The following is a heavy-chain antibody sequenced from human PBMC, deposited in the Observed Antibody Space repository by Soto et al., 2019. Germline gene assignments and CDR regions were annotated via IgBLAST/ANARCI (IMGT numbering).Heavy chain of an antibody. CDR3: AKPPPRHFDWLSDFDY. Sequence: GGSLRLSCAASGFTFSSYAMSWVRQAPGKGLEWVSAISGSGGSTYYADSVKGRFTISRDNSKNTLYLQMNSLRAGDTAVYYCAKPPPRHFDWLSDFDYWGQGTLVTVSS. V-gene: IGHV3-23*01. D-gene: IGHD3-9*01. CDR2: ISGSGGST. CDR1: GFTFSSYA. J-gene: IGHJ4*02.